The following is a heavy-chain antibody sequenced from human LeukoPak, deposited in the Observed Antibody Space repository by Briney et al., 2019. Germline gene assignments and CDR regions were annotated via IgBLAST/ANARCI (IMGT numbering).Heavy chain of an antibody. CDR1: GGSISSYY. CDR2: IYYSGST. Sequence: SETLSLTCTVSGGSISSYYWSWIRQPPGKGLEWIGYIYYSGSTNFNPSLKSRVTISVDTSKNQFSLKLSSVTAADTAVYYCARGESGYDPIDYWGQGTLVTVSS. CDR3: ARGESGYDPIDY. J-gene: IGHJ4*02. V-gene: IGHV4-59*01. D-gene: IGHD5-12*01.